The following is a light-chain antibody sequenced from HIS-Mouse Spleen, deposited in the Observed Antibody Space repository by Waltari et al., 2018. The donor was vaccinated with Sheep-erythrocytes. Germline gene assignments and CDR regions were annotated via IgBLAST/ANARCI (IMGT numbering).Light chain of an antibody. Sequence: QSALTQPRSVSGSPGQSVPIPCTGTSSDVGGYTSVSWYQQHPGKAPKLLIYDVSKRPSGVPDRFSGSKSGNTASLTISGLQAEDEADYYCCSYAGSYNHVFATGTKVTVL. V-gene: IGLV2-11*01. CDR3: CSYAGSYNHV. CDR2: DVS. J-gene: IGLJ1*01. CDR1: SSDVGGYTS.